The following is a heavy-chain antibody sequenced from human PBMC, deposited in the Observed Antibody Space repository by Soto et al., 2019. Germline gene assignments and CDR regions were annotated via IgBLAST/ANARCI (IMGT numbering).Heavy chain of an antibody. V-gene: IGHV4-59*12. CDR2: IFYSGST. CDR3: AGPYYFDY. J-gene: IGHJ4*02. Sequence: PSETLSLTCTVSGGSISSYYWGWIRQPPGKGLEWIGDIFYSGSTNYNPSLEGRVTISVDTSKNQFSLKLSSVTAADTAVYYCAGPYYFDYWGQGTLVTVSS. CDR1: GGSISSYY.